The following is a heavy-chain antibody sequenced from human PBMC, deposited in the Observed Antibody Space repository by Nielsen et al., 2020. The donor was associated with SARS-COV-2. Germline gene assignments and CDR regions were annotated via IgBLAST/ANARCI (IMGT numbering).Heavy chain of an antibody. Sequence: GGSLRLSCAASGFTFSSYAMHWVRQAPGKGLEWVAVISYDGSNKYYADSVKGRFSISRDNSKNTLYLQMNSLRAEDTAVYYCARGRSGTYYYGMDVWGKGTTVTVSS. J-gene: IGHJ6*04. CDR1: GFTFSSYA. CDR2: ISYDGSNK. D-gene: IGHD1-26*01. V-gene: IGHV3-30*04. CDR3: ARGRSGTYYYGMDV.